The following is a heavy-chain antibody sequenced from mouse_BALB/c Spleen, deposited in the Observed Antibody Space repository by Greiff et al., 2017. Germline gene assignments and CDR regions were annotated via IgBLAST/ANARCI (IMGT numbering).Heavy chain of an antibody. D-gene: IGHD1-1*01. CDR2: ISSGGST. CDR3: ARGYGSSYYAMDY. V-gene: IGHV5-6-5*01. J-gene: IGHJ4*01. Sequence: DVKLVESGGGLVKPGGSLKLSCAASGFTFSSYAMSWVRQTPEKRLEWVASISSGGSTYYPDSVKGRFTISRDNARNILYLQMSSLRSEDTAMYYCARGYGSSYYAMDYWGQGTSVTVSS. CDR1: GFTFSSYA.